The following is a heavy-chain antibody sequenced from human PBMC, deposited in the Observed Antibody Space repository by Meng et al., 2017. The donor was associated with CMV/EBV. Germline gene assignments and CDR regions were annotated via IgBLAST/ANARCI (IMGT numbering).Heavy chain of an antibody. V-gene: IGHV4-59*01. Sequence: SETLSLTCTVSGGSISSYYWSWIRQPPGKGLEWIGYIYYSGSTNDNPSLKSRVTISVDTSKNQFSLKLTSVTAADTAVYYCARDSAPDGFWSGYYGEGWFDPWGQGTMVTVSS. D-gene: IGHD3-3*01. J-gene: IGHJ5*02. CDR2: IYYSGST. CDR1: GGSISSYY. CDR3: ARDSAPDGFWSGYYGEGWFDP.